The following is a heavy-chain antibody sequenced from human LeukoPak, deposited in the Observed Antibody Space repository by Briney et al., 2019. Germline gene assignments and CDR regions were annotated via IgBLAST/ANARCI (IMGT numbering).Heavy chain of an antibody. V-gene: IGHV3-74*01. D-gene: IGHD4-17*01. J-gene: IGHJ4*02. CDR1: GFTLSDYW. Sequence: GGSLRLSCAASGFTLSDYWMHWVRQAPGKGLVWVARIKGDGSSTIYADSVKGRFTISRDNSKNTLYLQTSSLRVEDTAVYYCARASTTVPNLLDHWGRGTLVTVSS. CDR2: IKGDGSST. CDR3: ARASTTVPNLLDH.